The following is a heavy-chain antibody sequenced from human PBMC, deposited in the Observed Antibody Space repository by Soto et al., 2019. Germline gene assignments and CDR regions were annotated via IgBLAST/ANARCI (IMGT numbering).Heavy chain of an antibody. CDR2: INTLSTAI. J-gene: IGHJ4*02. D-gene: IGHD1-20*01. V-gene: IGHV3-11*01. CDR1: GFTFNDYY. Sequence: GGSLRLSCEGSGFTFNDYYMTWIRQAPGKGLEWVAYINTLSTAIYYADSVKGRFTISRDNAKNSLYLQMNGLRAEDTATYYCARRLDNTLDFWGQGTLVTVSS. CDR3: ARRLDNTLDF.